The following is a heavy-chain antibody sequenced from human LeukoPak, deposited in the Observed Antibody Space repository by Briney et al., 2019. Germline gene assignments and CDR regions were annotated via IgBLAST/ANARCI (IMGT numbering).Heavy chain of an antibody. J-gene: IGHJ4*02. CDR3: ARHARNYDTRPWVDY. D-gene: IGHD3-16*01. V-gene: IGHV6-1*01. CDR1: GDSVSINSAA. CDR2: TYYRSKWYN. Sequence: SQTLSLTCAISGDSVSINSAAWNWIRQSPSRGLEWLGRTYYRSKWYNDYAVSVKSRITINPDTSKNQFSLQLSSVTAADTAVYYCARHARNYDTRPWVDYWGQGTLVTVSS.